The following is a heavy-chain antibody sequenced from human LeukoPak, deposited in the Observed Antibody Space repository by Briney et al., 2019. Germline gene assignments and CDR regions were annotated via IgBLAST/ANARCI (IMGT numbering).Heavy chain of an antibody. CDR1: GYTFTSYG. CDR3: ARAPYYYDSSAIGAFDI. J-gene: IGHJ3*02. V-gene: IGHV1-69*04. CDR2: IIPILGIA. D-gene: IGHD3-22*01. Sequence: SVKVSCKASGYTFTSYGISWVRQAPGQGLEWMGRIIPILGIANYAQKFQGRVTITADKSTSTAYMELSSLRSEDTAVYYCARAPYYYDSSAIGAFDIWGQGTMVTVSS.